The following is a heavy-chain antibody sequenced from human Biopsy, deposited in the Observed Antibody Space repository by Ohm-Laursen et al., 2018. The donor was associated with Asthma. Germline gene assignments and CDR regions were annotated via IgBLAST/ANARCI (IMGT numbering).Heavy chain of an antibody. CDR2: INSVFGTT. Sequence: SSVKVSCKSLGGTFNTYAIGWVRQAPGQGLEWMGGINSVFGTTTYPQKFQDRVTITADDSTSTVYMELGSLRSEDTAVYYCAREAGSCISRTCYSLDFWGQGTLVTVSS. D-gene: IGHD2-2*01. J-gene: IGHJ4*02. CDR1: GGTFNTYA. CDR3: AREAGSCISRTCYSLDF. V-gene: IGHV1-69*01.